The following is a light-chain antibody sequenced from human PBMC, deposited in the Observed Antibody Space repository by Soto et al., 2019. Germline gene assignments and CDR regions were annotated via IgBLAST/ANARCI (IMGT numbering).Light chain of an antibody. CDR3: CSYAGSFSWV. J-gene: IGLJ3*02. V-gene: IGLV2-11*01. Sequence: QSALTQPRSVSGSPGQSVTISCTGTSSDIGNYKSVSWYQQYLGEAPKLMIYDVNKRSSGVPDRFSGSKSVNTASLTISGLQPEDEADYYCCSYAGSFSWVFGGGTKLTVL. CDR2: DVN. CDR1: SSDIGNYKS.